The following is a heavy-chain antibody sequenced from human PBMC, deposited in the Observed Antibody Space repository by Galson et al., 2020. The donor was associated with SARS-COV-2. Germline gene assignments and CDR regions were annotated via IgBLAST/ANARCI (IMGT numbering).Heavy chain of an antibody. CDR1: GYSISTSQKY. CDR3: ACDSGGQKEALDAFDV. J-gene: IGHJ3*01. Sequence: ETSETLSLICSVSGYSISTSQKYWSWIRQPPGKGLEWIGTMSDTGTTYYNPSLTSRVTMSGETPKSHLSLTLRSVTAADTAVYWCACDSGGQKEALDAFDVWGQGTMVTVSS. CDR2: MSDTGTT. V-gene: IGHV4-39*02.